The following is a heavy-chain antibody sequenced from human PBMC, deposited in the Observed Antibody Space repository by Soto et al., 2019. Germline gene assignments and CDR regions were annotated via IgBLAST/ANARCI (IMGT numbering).Heavy chain of an antibody. Sequence: EVQLLESGGGLIQPGGSLRLSCLASGFSFSSYAMIWVRQAPGKGLEWVSVISGRGGSSYFADSAKGRFTISRDNSKNMLYLEMNSLRAEDTAIYFCAKGSIEYSASVDYWGQGTLVIVSS. V-gene: IGHV3-23*01. J-gene: IGHJ4*02. CDR3: AKGSIEYSASVDY. CDR1: GFSFSSYA. CDR2: ISGRGGSS. D-gene: IGHD1-26*01.